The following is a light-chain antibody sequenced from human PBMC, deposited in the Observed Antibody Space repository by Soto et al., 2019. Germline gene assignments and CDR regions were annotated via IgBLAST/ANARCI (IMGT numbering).Light chain of an antibody. CDR2: DAS. Sequence: EIVLTQSPATLSLSPGERATLSCRASQSVSSYLAWYQQKPGQAPRLLIYDASNRATGIPARFSGSGSGTDFPLTIRSLEPEDFPVYYCQQRWTFGQGTKVEIK. CDR3: QQRWT. CDR1: QSVSSY. V-gene: IGKV3-11*01. J-gene: IGKJ1*01.